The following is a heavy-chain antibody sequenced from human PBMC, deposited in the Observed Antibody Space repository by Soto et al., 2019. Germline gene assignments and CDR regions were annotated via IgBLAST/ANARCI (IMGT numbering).Heavy chain of an antibody. D-gene: IGHD1-26*01. Sequence: TLLLTCTVSGGSISRGGYYWSWIRQHPGKGLEWIGYIYYSGSTYYNPSLKSRVTISVDTSKNQFSLKLSSVTAADTAVYYCAICLVGAASHWFDPCGQGTPVT. J-gene: IGHJ5*02. CDR3: AICLVGAASHWFDP. CDR1: GGSISRGGYY. V-gene: IGHV4-31*03. CDR2: IYYSGST.